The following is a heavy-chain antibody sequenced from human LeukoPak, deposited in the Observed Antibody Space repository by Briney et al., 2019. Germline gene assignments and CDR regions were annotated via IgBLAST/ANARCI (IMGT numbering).Heavy chain of an antibody. J-gene: IGHJ4*02. V-gene: IGHV1-18*01. D-gene: IGHD1-26*01. CDR1: GGTFSSYA. CDR3: ARKHSGSFRDFDY. CDR2: ISTHDNNT. Sequence: ASVKVSCKASGGTFSSYAINWVRQAPGQGLEWMGWISTHDNNTNYAQSLQGRVTMTTDTSTSTAFMDLRSLRSDDTAVYYCARKHSGSFRDFDYWGQGTLVTVSS.